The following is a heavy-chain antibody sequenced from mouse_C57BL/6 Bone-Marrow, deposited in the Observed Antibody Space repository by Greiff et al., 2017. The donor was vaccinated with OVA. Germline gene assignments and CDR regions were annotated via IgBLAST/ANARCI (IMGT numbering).Heavy chain of an antibody. Sequence: QVQLQQPGAELVKPGASVKMSCKASGYTFTSYWITWVKQRPGQGLEWIGDIYPGSGSTNYNEKFKSKATLTVDTSSSTAYMQLSSLTSEDSAVYYCATSSYGSSYWGFEYWGQGTMVTVSA. V-gene: IGHV1-55*01. D-gene: IGHD1-1*01. CDR3: ATSSYGSSYWGFEY. CDR1: GYTFTSYW. J-gene: IGHJ3*01. CDR2: IYPGSGST.